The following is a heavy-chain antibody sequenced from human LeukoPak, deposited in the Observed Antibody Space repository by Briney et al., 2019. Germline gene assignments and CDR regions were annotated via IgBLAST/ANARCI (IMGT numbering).Heavy chain of an antibody. J-gene: IGHJ4*02. D-gene: IGHD3-10*01. CDR2: LSSSSSYI. V-gene: IGHV3-21*01. CDR1: GFTFSSYS. CDR3: ARVLSGDHFDY. Sequence: PGGSLRLSCAGSGFTFSSYSMNWVRQAPGKGLEWVSSLSSSSSYIYYADSVKGRFTISRDNAKNSLYLQMNSLRAEDTAVYYCARVLSGDHFDYWGQGTLVTVST.